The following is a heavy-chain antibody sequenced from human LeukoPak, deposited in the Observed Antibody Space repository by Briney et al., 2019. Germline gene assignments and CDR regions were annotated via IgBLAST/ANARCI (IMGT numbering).Heavy chain of an antibody. CDR3: AKADGSGSYSYYYYYGMDV. V-gene: IGHV3-23*01. CDR2: ISGSGGST. Sequence: PGGSLRLSCAASGFTFSSYAMSWVRQAPGKGLEWVSAISGSGGSTYYADSVKGRFTISRDNSKNTLYLQMNSLGAEDTAVYYCAKADGSGSYSYYYYYGMDVWGQGTTVTVSS. CDR1: GFTFSSYA. D-gene: IGHD3-10*01. J-gene: IGHJ6*02.